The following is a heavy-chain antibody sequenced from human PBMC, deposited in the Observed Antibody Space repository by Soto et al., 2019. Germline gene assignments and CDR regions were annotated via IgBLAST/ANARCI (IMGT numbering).Heavy chain of an antibody. CDR1: GYTFTSYD. D-gene: IGHD3-3*01. CDR2: MNPNSGNT. J-gene: IGHJ3*02. CDR3: ARTYYDFWSGYYEGGDDAFDI. Sequence: ASVKVSCKASGYTFTSYDINWVRQATGQGLEWMGWMNPNSGNTGYAQKFQGRDTMTRNTSISTAYMELSSLRSEDTAVYYCARTYYDFWSGYYEGGDDAFDIWGQGTMVTVSS. V-gene: IGHV1-8*01.